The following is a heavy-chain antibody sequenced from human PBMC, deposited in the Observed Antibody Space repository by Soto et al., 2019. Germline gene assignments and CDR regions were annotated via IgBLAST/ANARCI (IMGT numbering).Heavy chain of an antibody. CDR3: ARSGSIAAKLTWFAP. V-gene: IGHV3-30-3*01. J-gene: IGHJ5*02. CDR1: GFTFSSYA. CDR2: ISYDGSNK. Sequence: QVQLVESGGGVVQPGRSLRLSCAASGFTFSSYAMHWVRQAPGKGLEWVAVISYDGSNKYYADSVKGRFTISRDNSKNPLYLQMTGLRVEARAVYYCARSGSIAAKLTWFAPGGQGTLVTVSS. D-gene: IGHD6-6*01.